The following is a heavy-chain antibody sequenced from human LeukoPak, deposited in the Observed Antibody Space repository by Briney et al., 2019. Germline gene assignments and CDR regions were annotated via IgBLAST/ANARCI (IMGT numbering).Heavy chain of an antibody. CDR3: ARKSASGNYPLDY. J-gene: IGHJ4*02. D-gene: IGHD3-10*01. CDR2: ISADSATT. Sequence: PGGSLRLSCAASGFNFGSHSMTWVRQAPGKGLEWVSVISADSATTFYADSVKGRFTISRDNAKNTVFLQMSSLRAEDTALYYCARKSASGNYPLDYWGQGTLVTVSS. CDR1: GFNFGSHS. V-gene: IGHV3-23*01.